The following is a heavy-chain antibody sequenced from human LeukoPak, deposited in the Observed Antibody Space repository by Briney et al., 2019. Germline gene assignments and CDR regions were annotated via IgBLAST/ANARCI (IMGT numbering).Heavy chain of an antibody. CDR3: AKDAKFGGYYYYYYMDV. CDR2: IRYDGSNK. D-gene: IGHD3-10*01. J-gene: IGHJ6*03. Sequence: GGSLRLSCAASGFTFSRYGMHWLRQAPGKGLEWVAFIRYDGSNKYYADSVKGRFTISRDNSKNRLYLQMNSLRAEDTAVYYCAKDAKFGGYYYYYYMDVWGKGTTVTISS. V-gene: IGHV3-30*02. CDR1: GFTFSRYG.